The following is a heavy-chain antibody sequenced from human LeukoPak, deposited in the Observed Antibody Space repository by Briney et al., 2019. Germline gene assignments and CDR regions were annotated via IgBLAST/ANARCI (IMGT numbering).Heavy chain of an antibody. V-gene: IGHV3-7*03. CDR2: IKQDGSEK. D-gene: IGHD6-19*01. CDR3: ARELKGIAVALDC. J-gene: IGHJ4*02. Sequence: GGSLRLSCAASGFTFSSYWMSWVRQAPGKGLEWVANIKQDGSEKYYVDSVKGRFTISRDNAKNSLYLQMNSLRAEDTAVYYCARELKGIAVALDCWGQGTLVTVSS. CDR1: GFTFSSYW.